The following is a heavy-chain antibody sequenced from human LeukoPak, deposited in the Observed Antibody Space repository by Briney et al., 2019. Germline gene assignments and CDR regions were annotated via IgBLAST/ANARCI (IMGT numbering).Heavy chain of an antibody. D-gene: IGHD6-6*01. Sequence: GGSLRLSCAASGFTFSSYSMNWVRQAPGKGLEWVSSISSSSSYIYYADSVKGRFTISRDNAKNSLYLQMNSLRAEDTAVYYCARALSWSSSAVDYWGQGTLVTVSS. CDR3: ARALSWSSSAVDY. CDR1: GFTFSSYS. J-gene: IGHJ4*02. V-gene: IGHV3-21*01. CDR2: ISSSSSYI.